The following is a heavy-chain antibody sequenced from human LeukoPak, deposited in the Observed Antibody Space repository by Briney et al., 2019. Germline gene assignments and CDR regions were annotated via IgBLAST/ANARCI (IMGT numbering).Heavy chain of an antibody. D-gene: IGHD6-13*01. V-gene: IGHV3-23*01. Sequence: GGSLRLSCAASGFTFSSYAMSWVRQAPGKGLEWVSAISGSGGSTYYADSVKGRFTISRDNSKNTLYQQMNSLRAEDTAVYYCAKGQIAAASENWFDPWGQGTLVTVSS. CDR2: ISGSGGST. CDR3: AKGQIAAASENWFDP. J-gene: IGHJ5*02. CDR1: GFTFSSYA.